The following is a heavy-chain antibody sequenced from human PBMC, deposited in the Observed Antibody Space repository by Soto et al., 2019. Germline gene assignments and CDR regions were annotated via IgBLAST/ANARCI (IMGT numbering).Heavy chain of an antibody. CDR2: ISSSGSTI. D-gene: IGHD4-17*01. CDR3: VRTTVTTFSDLFAI. V-gene: IGHV3-11*01. Sequence: GGSLRLSCAASGFAFSDYYMSWIRQAPGKGLEWVSYISSSGSTIYYADSVKGRFTISRDNAKNSLYLQMNSLRAEDTAVYYCVRTTVTTFSDLFAICGQGTMVPVSS. J-gene: IGHJ3*02. CDR1: GFAFSDYY.